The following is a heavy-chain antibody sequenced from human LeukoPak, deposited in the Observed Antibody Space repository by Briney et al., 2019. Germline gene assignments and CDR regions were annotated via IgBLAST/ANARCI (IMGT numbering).Heavy chain of an antibody. J-gene: IGHJ5*02. D-gene: IGHD2-8*02. Sequence: ASVKVSCKASGYTFTGYYMHWVRQAPGQGLEWMGWINPNSGGTNYAQKFQERVTITRDMSTSTAYMELSSLRSEDTAVYYCAADPRYWEMEPTWFDPWGQGTLVTVSS. CDR2: INPNSGGT. CDR1: GYTFTGYY. CDR3: AADPRYWEMEPTWFDP. V-gene: IGHV1-2*02.